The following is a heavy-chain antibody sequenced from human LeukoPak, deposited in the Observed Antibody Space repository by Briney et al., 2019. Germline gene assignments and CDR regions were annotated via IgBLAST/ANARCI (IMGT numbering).Heavy chain of an antibody. Sequence: ASVKVSCKASGYTFTSYYMHWVRQAPGQGLEWMGIINPSGGSTSYAQKFQGRVTMTRDTSTSTVYMELSSLRSEDTAVYYCAREAPGAVIMSRPYGMDVWGQGTTVTVSS. J-gene: IGHJ6*02. V-gene: IGHV1-46*01. CDR3: AREAPGAVIMSRPYGMDV. CDR2: INPSGGST. CDR1: GYTFTSYY. D-gene: IGHD3-3*01.